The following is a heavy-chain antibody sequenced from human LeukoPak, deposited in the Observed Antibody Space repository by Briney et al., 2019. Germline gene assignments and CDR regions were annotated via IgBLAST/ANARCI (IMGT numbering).Heavy chain of an antibody. Sequence: ASVKVSCKASDYTFPSHGLSWVRQASGQGVEWMGWISASNGNTDYAQKFQGRLTMTTDASTKTAYMELRSLRSDDTAMYYCTGRGITASRIDYWGQGTLVTVSS. CDR3: TGRGITASRIDY. V-gene: IGHV1-18*01. D-gene: IGHD6-13*01. CDR2: ISASNGNT. J-gene: IGHJ4*02. CDR1: DYTFPSHG.